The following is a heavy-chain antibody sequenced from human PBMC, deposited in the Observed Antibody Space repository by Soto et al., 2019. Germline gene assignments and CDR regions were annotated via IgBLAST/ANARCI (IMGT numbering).Heavy chain of an antibody. V-gene: IGHV3-23*01. J-gene: IGHJ2*01. CDR1: GFTFSEYA. CDR3: AKVVGGLGYFDL. Sequence: EVQLLESGGGLARPGGSLRLSCVASGFTFSEYAMTWVRQAPGKGLEWVATISATGGNIEYTDSLKGRFTISRDNSKNTLYLQLNGLTSDDTAVHYCAKVVGGLGYFDLWGRGTLVTVSS. D-gene: IGHD3-16*01. CDR2: ISATGGNI.